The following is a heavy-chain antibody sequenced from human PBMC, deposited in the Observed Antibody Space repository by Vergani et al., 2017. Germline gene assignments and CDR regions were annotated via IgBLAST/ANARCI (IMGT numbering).Heavy chain of an antibody. Sequence: QVQLQESGPGLVKPSETLTLTCDVSDSSIKTNHYWGWFRQSPGKGLEWIGCIHHSGDTHYNSSLKSRVSISIVSSSKFSLSLTSVTAAATAIYYCARHRGSGGFFPSSYFYGIDVRGHGTTVTVSS. J-gene: IGHJ6*02. CDR2: IHHSGDT. V-gene: IGHV4-38-2*01. D-gene: IGHD3-10*01. CDR1: DSSIKTNHY. CDR3: ARHRGSGGFFPSSYFYGIDV.